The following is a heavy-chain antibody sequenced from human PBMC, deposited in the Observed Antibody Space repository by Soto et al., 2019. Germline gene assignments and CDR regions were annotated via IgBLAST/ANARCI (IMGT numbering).Heavy chain of an antibody. CDR3: AREADILNWFDP. CDR2: ISSSNRTI. CDR1: GFTFSSYS. J-gene: IGHJ5*02. D-gene: IGHD3-9*01. V-gene: IGHV3-48*01. Sequence: PGGSLRLSCAASGFTFSSYSMNWVRQAPGKGLEWVSYISSSNRTIYYADSVKGRFTISRDNAKNSLYLQMNSLRAEDTAVYYCAREADILNWFDPWGQGTLVTVSS.